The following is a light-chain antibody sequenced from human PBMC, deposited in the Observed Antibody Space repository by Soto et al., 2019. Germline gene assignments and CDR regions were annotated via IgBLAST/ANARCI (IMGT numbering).Light chain of an antibody. Sequence: QSVLIQPASVSGSPRQSITISCTGTSRDIGTYDLVSWYQQHPGKVPKLIIYEATKRPSGVSSRFSGSKSGTTASLTISGLQAEDEADYYCCSYAGYTTYVFGSGTKLTVL. CDR1: SRDIGTYDL. CDR2: EAT. CDR3: CSYAGYTTYV. J-gene: IGLJ1*01. V-gene: IGLV2-23*01.